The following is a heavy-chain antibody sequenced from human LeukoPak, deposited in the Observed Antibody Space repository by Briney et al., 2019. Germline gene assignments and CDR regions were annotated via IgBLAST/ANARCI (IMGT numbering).Heavy chain of an antibody. Sequence: ASVNVSCKASGYTFTGYDINWVRQATGQGLEWMGWMNPNSGNTGYAQKFQGRVTMTRNTSISTAYMELSSLRSEDTAVYYCARVGGDTVTNRYWGQGTLVTVSS. D-gene: IGHD4-17*01. CDR1: GYTFTGYD. J-gene: IGHJ4*02. V-gene: IGHV1-8*01. CDR2: MNPNSGNT. CDR3: ARVGGDTVTNRY.